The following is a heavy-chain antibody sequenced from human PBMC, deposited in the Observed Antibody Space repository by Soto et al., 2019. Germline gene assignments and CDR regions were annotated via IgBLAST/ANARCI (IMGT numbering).Heavy chain of an antibody. J-gene: IGHJ5*02. CDR3: ARDRSFLT. CDR2: IPYDGSNK. Sequence: QVQLVESGGGVVQPGRSLRLSCAASGFTFSSYAMHWVRQATGKGLEWVAVIPYDGSNKYYAESVKGRFTNSRDNSKNSLSLEMNSLRAEDTAVYYCARDRSFLTWGQGTLVTVSS. D-gene: IGHD6-6*01. CDR1: GFTFSSYA. V-gene: IGHV3-30-3*01.